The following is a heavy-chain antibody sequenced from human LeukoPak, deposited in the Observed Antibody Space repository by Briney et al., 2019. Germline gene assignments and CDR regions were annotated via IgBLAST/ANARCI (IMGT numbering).Heavy chain of an antibody. CDR3: AKGQGSGWAYNWFDP. V-gene: IGHV3-23*01. D-gene: IGHD6-19*01. CDR2: ISGSGGST. CDR1: GFTFSSYA. J-gene: IGHJ5*02. Sequence: GGSLRLSCAASGFTFSSYAMSWVRQAPGKGLGWVSAISGSGGSTYYADSVKGRFTISRDNSKNTLYLQMNSLRAEDTAVYYCAKGQGSGWAYNWFDPWGQGTLVTVSS.